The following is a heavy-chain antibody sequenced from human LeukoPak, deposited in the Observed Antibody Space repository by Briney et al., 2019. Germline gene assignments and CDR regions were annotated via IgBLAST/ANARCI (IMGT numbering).Heavy chain of an antibody. V-gene: IGHV3-21*01. CDR3: ADLGITMIGGV. Sequence: GPLRLSCRVSGVPFSTYNMKGGRQAPGKGGEWVSSITSSSRDIYYADSVRGRFTISRDNAKNSLYLQMNSLRAEDTAVYYCADLGITMIGGVWGKGTTVTISS. J-gene: IGHJ6*04. CDR2: ITSSSRDI. CDR1: GVPFSTYN. D-gene: IGHD3-10*02.